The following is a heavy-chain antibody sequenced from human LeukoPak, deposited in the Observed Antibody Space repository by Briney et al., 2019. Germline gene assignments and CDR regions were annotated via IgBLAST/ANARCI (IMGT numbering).Heavy chain of an antibody. J-gene: IGHJ4*02. CDR2: IYYSGSN. CDR1: GCSIRSYY. Sequence: SETLSVTCPVSGCSIRSYYWSWIRQPPGKGREWIGYIYYSGSNNYNPSLKSRVTISVDTSKNQFSLKLSSVTAADTAVYYCARGPNTIRYHDYWGQGTLVTVSS. D-gene: IGHD3-9*01. CDR3: ARGPNTIRYHDY. V-gene: IGHV4-59*01.